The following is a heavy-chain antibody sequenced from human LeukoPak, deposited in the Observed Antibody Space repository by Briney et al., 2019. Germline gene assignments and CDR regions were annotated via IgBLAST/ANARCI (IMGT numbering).Heavy chain of an antibody. Sequence: SETLSLTCSVSGDSINSEDYYWGWIRQPPGKGLEWIGTVFYSGNTYYHPSLKSRSPMSVTMSNKLFSLKLRSVNAADRGIYSCARLPVNSRPSEAFDLWGQGTIVTVSS. D-gene: IGHD6-19*01. V-gene: IGHV4-39*02. J-gene: IGHJ3*01. CDR1: GDSINSEDYY. CDR3: ARLPVNSRPSEAFDL. CDR2: VFYSGNT.